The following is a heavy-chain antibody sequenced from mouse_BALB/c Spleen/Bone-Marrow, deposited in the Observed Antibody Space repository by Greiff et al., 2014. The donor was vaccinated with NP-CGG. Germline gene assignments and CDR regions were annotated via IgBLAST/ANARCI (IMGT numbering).Heavy chain of an antibody. Sequence: SGPELVRPGASVKMSCKASGYTFTSYVMHWVKQKPGQGLEWIGCINPYNDGTKYNEKFKGKATLTSDKSSSTACMELSSLTSEDSAVYYCAREGGYDEDYFDYWGQGTTLTVSS. J-gene: IGHJ2*01. CDR1: GYTFTSYV. D-gene: IGHD2-2*01. V-gene: IGHV1-14*01. CDR2: INPYNDGT. CDR3: AREGGYDEDYFDY.